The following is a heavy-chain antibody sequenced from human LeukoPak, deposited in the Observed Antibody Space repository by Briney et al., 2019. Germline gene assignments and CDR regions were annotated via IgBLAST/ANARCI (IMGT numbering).Heavy chain of an antibody. Sequence: GGALRLSCAASGFISSSYWMHWVRQPPGKGLVYIACINTDGFSTSYADSVKSRFTISRDNAKNTLYLQMNSLRAEDTAVYYCARSRTYGDYGRGLDYWGQGTLVTVSS. CDR3: ARSRTYGDYGRGLDY. J-gene: IGHJ4*02. CDR1: GFISSSYW. CDR2: INTDGFST. V-gene: IGHV3-74*01. D-gene: IGHD4-17*01.